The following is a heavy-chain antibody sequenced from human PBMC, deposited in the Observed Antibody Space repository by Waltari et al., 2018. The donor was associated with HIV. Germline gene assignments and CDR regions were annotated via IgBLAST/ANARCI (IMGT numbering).Heavy chain of an antibody. D-gene: IGHD6-6*01. Sequence: EVQLLESGGGLVQPGGSLRLSCAAPGFPFSTNALSWGRQAPGKGLEWVSSISGSGSSTYYADSIEGRFTISRDNSKNTLYLQMNSLRAEDTAAYYCAKVPQYISSSIYYYGMDVWGQGTTVTVSS. CDR3: AKVPQYISSSIYYYGMDV. J-gene: IGHJ6*02. CDR2: ISGSGSST. V-gene: IGHV3-23*01. CDR1: GFPFSTNA.